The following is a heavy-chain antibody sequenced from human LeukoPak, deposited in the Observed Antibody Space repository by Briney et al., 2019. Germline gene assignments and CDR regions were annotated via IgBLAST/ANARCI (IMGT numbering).Heavy chain of an antibody. CDR1: GGSIRSYY. D-gene: IGHD1-26*01. J-gene: IGHJ4*02. CDR2: TYYSGST. Sequence: PSETLSLTCTVSGGSIRSYYWSWIRQPPGRGLEWIGYTYYSGSTNYNPSLKSRVTISLDTSKNQFSLSLSPVTAADTAVYYCARRRSGSYLDYWGQGTLVTVSS. CDR3: ARRRSGSYLDY. V-gene: IGHV4-59*08.